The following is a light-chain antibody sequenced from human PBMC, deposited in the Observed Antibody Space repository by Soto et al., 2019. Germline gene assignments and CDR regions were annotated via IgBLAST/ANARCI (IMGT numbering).Light chain of an antibody. CDR2: TGS. CDR1: QGISNW. V-gene: IGKV1-12*01. CDR3: QQSNSFRLT. Sequence: DIQMTQSPSSVSASVGDRVSITCRASQGISNWLAWYQQKPGRAPKLLIYTGSSLQSGVPSRFSGTGSGTDFTLTISSLRPEDVATYYCQQSNSFRLTFGGGSKLEIK. J-gene: IGKJ4*01.